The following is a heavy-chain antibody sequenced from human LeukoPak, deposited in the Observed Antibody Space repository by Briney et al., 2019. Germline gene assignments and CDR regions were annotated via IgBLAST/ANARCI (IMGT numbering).Heavy chain of an antibody. D-gene: IGHD3-3*01. J-gene: IGHJ5*02. CDR1: GYTFTNYY. CDR2: INPNSGGT. CDR3: ARDLAEIRFLEWLPSHWFDP. V-gene: IGHV1-2*02. Sequence: GASVKVSCKASGYTFTNYYMHWVRQAPGQGLEWMGWINPNSGGTNNAQKFQGRVTMTRDTSISTAYMELSRLRSDDTAVYYCARDLAEIRFLEWLPSHWFDPWGQGTLVTVSS.